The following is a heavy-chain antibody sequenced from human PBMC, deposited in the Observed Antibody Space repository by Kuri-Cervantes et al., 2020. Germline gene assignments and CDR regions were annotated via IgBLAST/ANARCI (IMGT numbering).Heavy chain of an antibody. CDR2: IYHSGST. V-gene: IGHV4-4*02. D-gene: IGHD2-15*01. CDR3: ARDLRDIVVVVAATPEDGMDV. CDR1: SGSISSSNW. Sequence: GSLRLSCAVSSGSISSSNWWSWVRQPPGKGLEWIGEIYHSGSTNYNPSLKGRVTISVDKSKNQFSLKLSSVTAADTAVYYCARDLRDIVVVVAATPEDGMDVWGQGTTATVSS. J-gene: IGHJ6*02.